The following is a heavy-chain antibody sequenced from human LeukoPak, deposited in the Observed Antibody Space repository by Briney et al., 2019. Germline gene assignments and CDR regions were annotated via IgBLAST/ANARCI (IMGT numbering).Heavy chain of an antibody. CDR2: IYYSGST. V-gene: IGHV4-59*08. CDR1: GGSISSYY. CDR3: ARGGEDQLPSDY. Sequence: SETLSLTCTVYGGSISSYYWSWIRQPPGKGLEWIGYIYYSGSTNYNPSLKSRVTISVDTSKNQFSLKLSSVTAADTAVYYCARGGEDQLPSDYWGQGTLVTVSS. J-gene: IGHJ4*02. D-gene: IGHD2-2*01.